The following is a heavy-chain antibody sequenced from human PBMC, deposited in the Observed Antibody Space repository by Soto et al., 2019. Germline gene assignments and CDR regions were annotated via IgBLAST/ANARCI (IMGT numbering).Heavy chain of an antibody. CDR1: GFTFSSYA. Sequence: QVQLVESGGGVVQPGRSLRLSCAASGFTFSSYAMHWVRQAPGKGLEWVAVISYDGSNKYYADSVKGRFTISRDNSKNTLYLQMNSLRAEDTAVYYCARDMGDIAVATGKPYTADLDYWGQGTLVTVSS. V-gene: IGHV3-30-3*01. CDR3: ARDMGDIAVATGKPYTADLDY. D-gene: IGHD6-19*01. CDR2: ISYDGSNK. J-gene: IGHJ4*02.